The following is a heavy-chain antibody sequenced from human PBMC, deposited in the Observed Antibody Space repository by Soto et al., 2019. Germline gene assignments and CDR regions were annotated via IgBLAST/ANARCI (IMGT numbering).Heavy chain of an antibody. CDR2: IIPMFGIP. V-gene: IGHV1-69*01. J-gene: IGHJ3*01. CDR1: GGTLNKHA. Sequence: QVQLVQSGAEVKKPGSSVKVSCKASGGTLNKHAITWVRRAPGEGLEWLGGIIPMFGIPNYSQKFQGRVTITADDSTNTSHMELTSLTSDDTAVYYCARGGTSGWLKGAHDVWGQGTMVTVSS. D-gene: IGHD6-19*01. CDR3: ARGGTSGWLKGAHDV.